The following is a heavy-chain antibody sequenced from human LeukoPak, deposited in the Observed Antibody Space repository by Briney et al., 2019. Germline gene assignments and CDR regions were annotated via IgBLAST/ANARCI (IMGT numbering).Heavy chain of an antibody. CDR1: GGTFNSYA. D-gene: IGHD3-10*01. CDR3: ARVGYYGSGSYYMTGQFDP. V-gene: IGHV1-69*01. CDR2: IIPIFGTA. J-gene: IGHJ5*02. Sequence: SVKVSCKASGGTFNSYAISWVRQAPGQGLEWMGGIIPIFGTANYAQKFQGRVTITADESTSTAYMELSSLRSEDTAVYYCARVGYYGSGSYYMTGQFDPWGQGTLVTVSS.